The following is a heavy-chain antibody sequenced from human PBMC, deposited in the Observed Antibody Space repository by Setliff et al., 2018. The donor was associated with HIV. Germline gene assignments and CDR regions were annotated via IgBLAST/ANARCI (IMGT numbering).Heavy chain of an antibody. V-gene: IGHV4-4*07. J-gene: IGHJ4*02. CDR1: GDSISSYS. CDR2: IYTSGST. D-gene: IGHD6-19*01. CDR3: ARDGGSSGWYFVLGYSDY. Sequence: PSETLSLTCTVSGDSISSYSWAWIRQPAGKGLEWIGRIYTSGSTNYNPSLKSRVTMSVDTSKNQLSLKLNSVTAADTAMYYCARDGGSSGWYFVLGYSDYWGPGTLVTVSS.